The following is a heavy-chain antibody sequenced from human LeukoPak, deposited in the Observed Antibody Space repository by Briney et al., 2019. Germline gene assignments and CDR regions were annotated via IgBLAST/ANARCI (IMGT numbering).Heavy chain of an antibody. D-gene: IGHD2-15*01. J-gene: IGHJ3*02. CDR1: GYSISSGYY. V-gene: IGHV4-38-2*02. Sequence: SETLSLTCTVSGYSISSGYYWGWIRQPPGKGLEWIGSIYHSGSTYYNPSLKSRVTISVDTSKNQFSLKLSSVTAADTAVYYCARDGLSGSTAFDIWGRGTMVTVSS. CDR3: ARDGLSGSTAFDI. CDR2: IYHSGST.